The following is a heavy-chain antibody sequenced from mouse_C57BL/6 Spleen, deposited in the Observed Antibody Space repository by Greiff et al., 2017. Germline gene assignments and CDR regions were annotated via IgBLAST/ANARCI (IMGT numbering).Heavy chain of an antibody. CDR2: IDPENGDT. J-gene: IGHJ3*01. Sequence: EVQLKESGAELVRPGASVKLSCTASGFNIKDDYMHWVKQRPEQGLEWIGWIDPENGDTEYASKFQGKATITADTSSNTAYLQLSSLTSEDTAVYYCTATTVVEPPFAYWGQGTLVTVSA. V-gene: IGHV14-4*01. D-gene: IGHD1-1*01. CDR1: GFNIKDDY. CDR3: TATTVVEPPFAY.